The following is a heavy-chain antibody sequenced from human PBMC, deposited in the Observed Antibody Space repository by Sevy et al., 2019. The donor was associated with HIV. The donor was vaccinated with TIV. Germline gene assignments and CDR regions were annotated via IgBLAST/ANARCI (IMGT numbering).Heavy chain of an antibody. Sequence: GGSLRLSCAASGFTFSSYGMHWVRQAPGKGLEWVAFIRYDGSNKYYADSVKGRFTISRDNSKNKLYLQMNSLRAEDTAVYYCAKPKTPYGSGSYYPYYFDYWGQGTLVTVSS. J-gene: IGHJ4*02. CDR2: IRYDGSNK. CDR1: GFTFSSYG. D-gene: IGHD3-10*01. CDR3: AKPKTPYGSGSYYPYYFDY. V-gene: IGHV3-30*02.